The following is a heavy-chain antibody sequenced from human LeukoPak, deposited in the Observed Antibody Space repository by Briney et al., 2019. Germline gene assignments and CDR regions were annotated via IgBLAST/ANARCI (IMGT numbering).Heavy chain of an antibody. J-gene: IGHJ4*02. CDR2: IYYSGST. Sequence: PSETLSLTCTVSGGSISSSSYYWGWIRQPPGKWLEWIGSIYYSGSTYYNPSLKSRVTISVDTSKNQFSLKLGSVTAADTAVYYCARGSGYYSWDWGQGTLVTVSS. CDR3: ARGSGYYSWD. D-gene: IGHD3-22*01. CDR1: GGSISSSSYY. V-gene: IGHV4-39*01.